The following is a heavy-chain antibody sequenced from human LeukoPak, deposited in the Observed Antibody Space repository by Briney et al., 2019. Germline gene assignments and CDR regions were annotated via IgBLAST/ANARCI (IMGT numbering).Heavy chain of an antibody. CDR2: INSDGSST. V-gene: IGHV3-74*01. CDR1: GFTFSSYW. CDR3: ARGGHDYYDRSGYYYMSAFDI. D-gene: IGHD3-22*01. Sequence: GGSLRLSCAASGFTFSSYWMHWVRQAPGKGLVWVSRINSDGSSTLYADSVKGRFTISRDNAKNTLYLQMNGLRAEDTAVYYCARGGHDYYDRSGYYYMSAFDIWGQGTMVTVSS. J-gene: IGHJ3*02.